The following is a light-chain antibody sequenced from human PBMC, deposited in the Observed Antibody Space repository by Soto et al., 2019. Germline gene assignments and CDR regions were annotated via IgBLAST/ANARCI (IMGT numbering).Light chain of an antibody. J-gene: IGLJ2*01. CDR2: EVD. CDR1: NSDVGGYTS. CDR3: SSYSSNSLVI. Sequence: QSVLTQPASVSGSPGQSITIYCAGTNSDVGGYTSVSWYQQHPGKAPKLIIYEVDNRPSGVSNRFSGSKSGNTASLTISGLQGEVEADYYFSSYSSNSLVIFGGGTKLTVL. V-gene: IGLV2-14*01.